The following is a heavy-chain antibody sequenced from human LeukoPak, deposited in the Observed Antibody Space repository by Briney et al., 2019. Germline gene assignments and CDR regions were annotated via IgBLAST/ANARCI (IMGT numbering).Heavy chain of an antibody. CDR1: GFTFHSFT. CDR3: ARDLGYCNGGSCYYYGMDF. J-gene: IGHJ6*02. D-gene: IGHD2-15*01. Sequence: GRSLRLSCAASGFTFHSFTMYWVRQAPGKGLEWVALTPYGGAYQNYAASVKGRFTISRDTSNSTLYLQMDSLRPEDTAVYYCARDLGYCNGGSCYYYGMDFWGQGTSVTVSS. V-gene: IGHV3-30*04. CDR2: TPYGGAYQ.